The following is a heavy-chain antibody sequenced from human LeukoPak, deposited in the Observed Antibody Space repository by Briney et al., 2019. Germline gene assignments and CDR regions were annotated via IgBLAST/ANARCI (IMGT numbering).Heavy chain of an antibody. CDR2: IYHSGST. CDR3: ASSRRVLDGMDV. Sequence: SQTLSLTCAVFGGSISSGGYSWSWIRQPPGKGLEWIGYIYHSGSTYYNPSLKSRVTISVDRSKNQFSLKLSSVTAADTAVYYCASSRRVLDGMDVWGQGTTVTVSS. V-gene: IGHV4-30-2*01. D-gene: IGHD4/OR15-4a*01. J-gene: IGHJ6*02. CDR1: GGSISSGGYS.